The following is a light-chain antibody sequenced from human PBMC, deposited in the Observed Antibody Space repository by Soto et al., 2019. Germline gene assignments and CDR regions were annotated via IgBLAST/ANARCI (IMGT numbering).Light chain of an antibody. CDR2: DAS. V-gene: IGKV3-11*01. Sequence: EIVLTQSPATLSLSPGERATLSCRASQSVSSYLAWYQQKPGQAPRLLIYDASNRATGIPARFSGSGTRTDCNIPIRSRGPQDFAVYYCQQRSNWPLTFGGGTKVDIK. CDR3: QQRSNWPLT. J-gene: IGKJ4*01. CDR1: QSVSSY.